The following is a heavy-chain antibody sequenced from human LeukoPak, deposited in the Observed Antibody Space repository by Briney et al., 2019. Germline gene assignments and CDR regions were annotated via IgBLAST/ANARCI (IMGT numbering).Heavy chain of an antibody. CDR1: GGTFSSYT. Sequence: SVKVSCKASGGTFSSYTISWVRQAPGQGLEWMGRIIPILGIANYAQKFQGRVTITADKSTSTAYMELSSLRSEDTAVYYCASVGCSSTSCHAEYYYYMDVWGKGTTVTVSS. J-gene: IGHJ6*03. CDR3: ASVGCSSTSCHAEYYYYMDV. CDR2: IIPILGIA. V-gene: IGHV1-69*02. D-gene: IGHD2-2*01.